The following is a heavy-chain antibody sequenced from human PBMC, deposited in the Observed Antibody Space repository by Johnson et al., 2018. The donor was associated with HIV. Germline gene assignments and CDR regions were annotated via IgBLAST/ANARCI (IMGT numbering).Heavy chain of an antibody. CDR1: GFTFSSYA. Sequence: EVQVVESGGGVVQPGRSLRLSCAASGFTFSSYAMHWVRQAPGKGLEYVSAIGSNGGSPYYENPVKGRFTISRANAKNSLYLQMNSLRAEDTAVYYGARDQVVKAAFDIWGQGTMVTVSS. CDR3: ARDQVVKAAFDI. V-gene: IGHV3-64*01. CDR2: IGSNGGSP. J-gene: IGHJ3*02. D-gene: IGHD2-2*01.